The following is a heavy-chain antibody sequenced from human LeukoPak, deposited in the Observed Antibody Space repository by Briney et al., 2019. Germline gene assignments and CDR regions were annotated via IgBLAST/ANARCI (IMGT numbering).Heavy chain of an antibody. Sequence: GGSLRPSCAASGFLFRSKTMNWVRQAPGKGREWDPSISSSNTYIYYADSVKGRFTNSRDNDKNSLYLQMNSLRDEDTAVYYCAREPPSTKLNWFDPWGQGTLVTVSS. CDR1: GFLFRSKT. V-gene: IGHV3-21*01. D-gene: IGHD2-2*01. CDR2: ISSSNTYI. J-gene: IGHJ5*02. CDR3: AREPPSTKLNWFDP.